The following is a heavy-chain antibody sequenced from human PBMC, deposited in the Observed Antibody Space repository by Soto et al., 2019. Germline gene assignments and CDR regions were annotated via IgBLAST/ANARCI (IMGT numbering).Heavy chain of an antibody. J-gene: IGHJ6*03. CDR2: LYSGGTT. D-gene: IGHD3-10*01. Sequence: EVQLVESGGGLVQPGGSLRLSCAVSGFTVSGNYMSWVRQAPGKGLEWVSVLYSGGTTYYADSVKGRFTISRHNSNNTLFLQMDSLRVDDTAIYYCERPAWGLWFGYMDVWGKGTTVTVSS. V-gene: IGHV3-53*04. CDR1: GFTVSGNY. CDR3: ERPAWGLWFGYMDV.